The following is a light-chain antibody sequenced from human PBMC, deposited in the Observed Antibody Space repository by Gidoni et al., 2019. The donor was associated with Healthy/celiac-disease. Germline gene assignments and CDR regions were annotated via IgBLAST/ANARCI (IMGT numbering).Light chain of an antibody. Sequence: QSVLTPPPSASGTPGQRVTIACSGSSSNIGSNTVNCYQQLPGTAPKLLICSNTQRPAGVPNRFSGSKSGTSASLAISGLQSEDEADYYCAAWDDSLNGPVFGGGTKLTVL. CDR1: SSNIGSNT. V-gene: IGLV1-44*01. CDR3: AAWDDSLNGPV. J-gene: IGLJ3*02. CDR2: SNT.